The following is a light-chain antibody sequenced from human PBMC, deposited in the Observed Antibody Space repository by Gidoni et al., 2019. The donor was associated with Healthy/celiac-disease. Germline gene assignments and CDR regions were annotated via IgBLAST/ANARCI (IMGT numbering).Light chain of an antibody. CDR3: QQYYSTPRGT. CDR1: QSVLYSSNNKNY. J-gene: IGKJ1*01. Sequence: IVMTQSPDSLAVSLGERATFNCKSSQSVLYSSNNKNYLAWYQQKPGQPPKLLIYWASTRESGVPDRFSGSGSGTDFTLTISSLQAEDVAVYYCQQYYSTPRGTFGQGTKVEIK. CDR2: WAS. V-gene: IGKV4-1*01.